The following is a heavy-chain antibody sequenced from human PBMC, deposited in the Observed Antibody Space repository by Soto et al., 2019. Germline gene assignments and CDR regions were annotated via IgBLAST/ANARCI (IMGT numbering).Heavy chain of an antibody. CDR3: ARVPDR. CDR2: IYHSGST. D-gene: IGHD2-2*01. J-gene: IGHJ5*02. CDR1: GGSISSGGYS. Sequence: XLQLQESGSGLVKPSQTLSLTCAVSGGSISSGGYSWSWIRQPPGKGLEWIGYIYHSGSTYYNPSLKIRGTISVDRSKNQFSPKLSSVTAADTAVYYCARVPDRWGQGTLVTVSS. V-gene: IGHV4-30-2*01.